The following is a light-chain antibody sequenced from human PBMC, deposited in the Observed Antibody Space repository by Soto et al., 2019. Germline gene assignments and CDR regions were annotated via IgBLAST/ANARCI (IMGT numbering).Light chain of an antibody. Sequence: EIVTTQSPATLSVSPGERATLSCRASQSVTYNLAWYQQKPGQAPRLLIYGASTRATGIPARFSGSGSGTEFTLTISSLQSEDFAVYYCQQYNNWPSTFGQGTRLEIK. CDR1: QSVTYN. CDR3: QQYNNWPST. CDR2: GAS. J-gene: IGKJ5*01. V-gene: IGKV3-15*01.